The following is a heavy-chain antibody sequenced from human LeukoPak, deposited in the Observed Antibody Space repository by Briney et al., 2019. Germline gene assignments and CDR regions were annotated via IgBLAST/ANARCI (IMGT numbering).Heavy chain of an antibody. CDR1: GFTFNSYA. V-gene: IGHV3-23*01. J-gene: IGHJ4*02. D-gene: IGHD3-9*01. CDR2: ISGSGGST. CDR3: AKEYYDILTGYSLPPDY. Sequence: GGSLRLSCVASGFTFNSYAMSWVRQAPGKGLEWVSAISGSGGSTYYADSVKGRFTISRDNSKNTLYLQMNSLRAEDTAVYYCAKEYYDILTGYSLPPDYWGQGTLVTVSS.